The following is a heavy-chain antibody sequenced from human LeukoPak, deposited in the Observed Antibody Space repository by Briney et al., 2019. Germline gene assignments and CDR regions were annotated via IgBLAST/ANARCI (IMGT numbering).Heavy chain of an antibody. V-gene: IGHV4-34*01. Sequence: PSETLSLTCTVSGGSISSYYWSWIRQPLGKGLEWIGEIDHSGSTNYNPSLKSRVTISVDTSKNQFSLKLSSVTAADTAVYYCARRPAYYYGSGSYYKVYFDYWGQGTLVTVSS. CDR1: GGSISSYY. D-gene: IGHD3-10*01. CDR2: IDHSGST. CDR3: ARRPAYYYGSGSYYKVYFDY. J-gene: IGHJ4*02.